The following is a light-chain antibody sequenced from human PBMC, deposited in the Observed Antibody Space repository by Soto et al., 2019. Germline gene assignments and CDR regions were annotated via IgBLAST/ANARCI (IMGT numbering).Light chain of an antibody. CDR1: QSVSSNY. CDR2: GAS. J-gene: IGKJ1*01. V-gene: IGKV3-20*01. CDR3: QQYNNSPWT. Sequence: EIVLTQSPGTLYLSTGERATLSCRASQSVSSNYLAWYQQKPGQAPRLLIYGASNRATGIPDRFSGSGSGTDFTLTISRLEPEDFAVYYCQQYNNSPWTFGQGTKVEIK.